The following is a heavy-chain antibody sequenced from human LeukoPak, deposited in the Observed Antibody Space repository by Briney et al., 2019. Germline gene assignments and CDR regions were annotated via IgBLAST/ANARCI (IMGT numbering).Heavy chain of an antibody. CDR3: ARDLYGSSSWPNFDY. Sequence: ASVKVSCKASGYTFTGYYMHWVRQAPGQGLEWMGWINPNSGGTNYAQKFQGRVTMARDTSISTAYMEMSRLRSDDTAVYYCARDLYGSSSWPNFDYWGQGTLVTVSS. J-gene: IGHJ4*02. CDR2: INPNSGGT. D-gene: IGHD6-13*01. V-gene: IGHV1-2*02. CDR1: GYTFTGYY.